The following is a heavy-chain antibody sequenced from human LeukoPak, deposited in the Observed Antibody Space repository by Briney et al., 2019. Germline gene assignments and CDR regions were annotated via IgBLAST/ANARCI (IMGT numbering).Heavy chain of an antibody. CDR3: ATVGSTRYFDY. D-gene: IGHD2-2*01. CDR2: ISSSGSTI. J-gene: IGHJ4*02. CDR1: GFTFSSYE. V-gene: IGHV3-48*03. Sequence: WGSLRLSCAASGFTFSSYEINWVRQAPGKGLEWVSYISSSGSTIYYADSAKGRFTISRDNAKNSLYLQMNSLRAEDTAVYYCATVGSTRYFDYWGLGTLVTVSS.